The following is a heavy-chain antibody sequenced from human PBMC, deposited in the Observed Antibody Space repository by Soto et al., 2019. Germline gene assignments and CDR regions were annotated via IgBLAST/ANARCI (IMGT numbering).Heavy chain of an antibody. CDR1: GFTFSTYP. CDR2: ISGSGGST. CDR3: AKILSTVTSYYYRMDV. J-gene: IGHJ6*02. D-gene: IGHD4-17*01. Sequence: EVQLLESGGGLVQPGGSLRLSCAASGFTFSTYPMTWVRQAPGKGLEGVSSISGSGGSTYYTDSVKGRFTISRDNSKNTVYLEMNSLRAEDSAVYYCAKILSTVTSYYYRMDVWGQGTTVTVSS. V-gene: IGHV3-23*01.